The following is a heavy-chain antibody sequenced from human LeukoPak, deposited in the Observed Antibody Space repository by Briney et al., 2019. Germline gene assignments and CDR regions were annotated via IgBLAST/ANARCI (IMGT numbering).Heavy chain of an antibody. J-gene: IGHJ4*02. CDR1: GFTFSTYW. CDR3: ARGSTVRLGIHRPYFDY. CDR2: IKQDGSGK. Sequence: PGGSLRLSCAASGFTFSTYWMSWVRQAPGKGLEWVANIKQDGSGKYYVDSVKGRFTISRDNAKNSLYLQMNSLRAEDTAVYYCARGSTVRLGIHRPYFDYWGQGTLVTASS. D-gene: IGHD2-2*01. V-gene: IGHV3-7*01.